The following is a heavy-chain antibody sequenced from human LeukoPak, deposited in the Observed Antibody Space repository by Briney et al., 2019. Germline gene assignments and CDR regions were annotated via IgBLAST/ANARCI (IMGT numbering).Heavy chain of an antibody. V-gene: IGHV3-30*18. CDR2: ISYDGSAK. J-gene: IGHJ1*01. CDR1: GFTCSSYG. D-gene: IGHD3-16*02. Sequence: GGSLRLSCAASGFTCSSYGMHWVRQAPGKGLEGVAVISYDGSAKYYADSVKGRFTISRDNSKNTLYLQMNSLRAEDTAVYYCAKGVIVITSYFQHWGQGTLVTVSS. CDR3: AKGVIVITSYFQH.